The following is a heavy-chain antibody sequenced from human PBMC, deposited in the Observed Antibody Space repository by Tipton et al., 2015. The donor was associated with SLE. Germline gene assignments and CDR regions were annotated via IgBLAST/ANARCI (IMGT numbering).Heavy chain of an antibody. Sequence: LRLSCTVSGGSISSHYWSWIRQPPGKGLEWFGYIYYSGSTNYNPSLKSRVPISVDTSKNQFSLKLSSVTAADTAVYYCARGVYDYIWGSYRRVAFDIWGQVTMVTVSS. D-gene: IGHD3-16*02. V-gene: IGHV4-59*11. J-gene: IGHJ3*02. CDR1: GGSISSHY. CDR3: ARGVYDYIWGSYRRVAFDI. CDR2: IYYSGST.